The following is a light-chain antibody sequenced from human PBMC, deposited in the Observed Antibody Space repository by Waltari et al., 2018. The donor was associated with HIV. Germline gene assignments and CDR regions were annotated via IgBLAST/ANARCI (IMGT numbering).Light chain of an antibody. V-gene: IGLV1-47*01. CDR3: AAWDDSLSGYV. CDR2: SSN. Sequence: QSVLTQPPSASGTPGQRVTISCSGSSSNIGSSYVYWYQQVPGTAPKLLIYSSNHRPSGVPDRVSGSKSGTSASLAISGLLSEDEADYYCAAWDDSLSGYVFGTGTKVTVL. CDR1: SSNIGSSY. J-gene: IGLJ1*01.